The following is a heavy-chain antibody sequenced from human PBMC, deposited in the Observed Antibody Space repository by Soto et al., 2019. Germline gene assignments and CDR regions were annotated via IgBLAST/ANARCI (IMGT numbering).Heavy chain of an antibody. V-gene: IGHV4-61*03. CDR3: ARRDPPSSGMDV. CDR1: GGSVSSESHY. J-gene: IGHJ6*02. Sequence: SSETLSLTCTVSGGSVSSESHYWSWIRQTPGKGLEWIGYIYYTGSTNYNPSLKGRVTISADKSISTAYLQWSSLKASDTAMYYCARRDPPSSGMDVWGQGTTVTVSS. CDR2: IYYTGST. D-gene: IGHD6-6*01.